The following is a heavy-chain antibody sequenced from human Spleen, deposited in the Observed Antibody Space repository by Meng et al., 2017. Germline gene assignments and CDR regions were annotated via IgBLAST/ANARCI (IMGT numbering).Heavy chain of an antibody. CDR2: IRSKANSYAT. J-gene: IGHJ4*02. CDR3: TSSGSDSC. D-gene: IGHD6-19*01. V-gene: IGHV3-73*01. CDR1: AYTFTSYD. Sequence: QAVQAGTEVKKPGASVKAPFKASAYTFTSYDINWVRQATGQGLEWVGRIRSKANSYATAYAASVKGRFTISRDDSKNTAYLQMNSLKTEDTAVYYCTSSGSDSCWGQGTLVTVSS.